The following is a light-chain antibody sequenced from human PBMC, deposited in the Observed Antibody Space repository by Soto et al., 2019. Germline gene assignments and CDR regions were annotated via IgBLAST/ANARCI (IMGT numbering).Light chain of an antibody. V-gene: IGKV3-15*01. CDR2: GAS. CDR3: QHYNNWPLT. CDR1: QSVRSN. Sequence: EILMTQSPSTLSVSPGDRATLSCGARQSVRSNLAWYQHKPGQAPRLLIYGASTRATGIPARFSGSGSGTEFTLTINSLQSEDFEIDYCQHYNNWPLTFGGGTKVDIK. J-gene: IGKJ4*01.